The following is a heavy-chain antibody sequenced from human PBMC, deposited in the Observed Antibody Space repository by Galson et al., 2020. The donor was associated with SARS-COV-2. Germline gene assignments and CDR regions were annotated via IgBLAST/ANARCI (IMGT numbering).Heavy chain of an antibody. V-gene: IGHV1-24*01. CDR1: GYTLTELS. CDR2: FDPEDGET. J-gene: IGHJ6*02. Sequence: ASVKVSCKVSGYTLTELSMHWVRQAPGKGLEWMGGFDPEDGETIYAQKFQGRVTMTEDTSTDTAYMELSSLRSEDTAVYYCAAAQVGYCTKGVCYDYYYGMDVWGQGTTVTVSS. D-gene: IGHD2-8*01. CDR3: AAAQVGYCTKGVCYDYYYGMDV.